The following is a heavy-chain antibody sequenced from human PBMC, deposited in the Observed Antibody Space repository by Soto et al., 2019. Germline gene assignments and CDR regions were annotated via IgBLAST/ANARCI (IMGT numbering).Heavy chain of an antibody. D-gene: IGHD4-17*01. CDR2: IYYSGST. Sequence: QVQLQESGPGLVKPSETLSLTCTVSGGSVSSGSYYWSWIRQPPGKGLEWIGYIYYSGSTNYNPSLKIRVTISVDTSKKQFSLKLSSVTAADTAVYYCARATTTTVDPYYYYYGMDVWGQGTTVTVSS. CDR1: GGSVSSGSYY. J-gene: IGHJ6*02. V-gene: IGHV4-61*01. CDR3: ARATTTTVDPYYYYYGMDV.